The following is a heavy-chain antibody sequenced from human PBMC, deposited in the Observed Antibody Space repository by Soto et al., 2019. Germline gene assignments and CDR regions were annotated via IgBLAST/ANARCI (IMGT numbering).Heavy chain of an antibody. V-gene: IGHV4-4*02. CDR3: ATYGASYIDAFDI. D-gene: IGHD4-17*01. J-gene: IGHJ3*02. CDR1: GGSISSSNW. Sequence: SETLSLTCAVSGGSISSSNWCSWVRQPPGKGLEWIGEIYHSGSTNYNPSLKSRVTISVDKSKNQFSLKLSSVTAADTAVYYCATYGASYIDAFDIWGQGTMVT. CDR2: IYHSGST.